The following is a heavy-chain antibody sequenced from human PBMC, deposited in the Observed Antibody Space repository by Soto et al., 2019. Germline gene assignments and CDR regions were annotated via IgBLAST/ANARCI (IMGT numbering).Heavy chain of an antibody. CDR3: ARVTSWDTAMIHYYYYMDV. Sequence: AGGSLRLSCGASGFTLSSYSMNWVRQAPGKGLEWVSSISSSSSYIYYADSVKGRFTISRDNAKNSLYLQMNSLRAEDTAVYYCARVTSWDTAMIHYYYYMDVWGKGTTVTVSS. V-gene: IGHV3-21*01. J-gene: IGHJ6*03. CDR1: GFTLSSYS. CDR2: ISSSSSYI. D-gene: IGHD5-18*01.